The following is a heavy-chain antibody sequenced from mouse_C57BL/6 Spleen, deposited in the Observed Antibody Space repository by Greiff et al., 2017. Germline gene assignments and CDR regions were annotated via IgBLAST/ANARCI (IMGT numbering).Heavy chain of an antibody. Sequence: QVQLQQSGAELVRPGTSVKVSCKASGYAFTNYLIEWVKQRPGQGLEWIGVLTPGSGGTNYNEKFKGKATLTADKSSSTAYMQLSSLTSEDSAVYFCARGVLRSYFDYWGQGTTLTVSS. J-gene: IGHJ2*01. CDR2: LTPGSGGT. CDR1: GYAFTNYL. V-gene: IGHV1-54*01. CDR3: ARGVLRSYFDY. D-gene: IGHD1-1*01.